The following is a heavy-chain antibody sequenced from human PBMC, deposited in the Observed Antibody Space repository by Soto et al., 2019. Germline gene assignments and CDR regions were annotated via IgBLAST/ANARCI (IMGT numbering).Heavy chain of an antibody. J-gene: IGHJ4*02. V-gene: IGHV5-51*01. Sequence: PVESLKISCKGSGYTFSDYWIGWVRQMPGKGLEWMGIMYPGDSDTRYSPSFQGQVTISADKSISTAYLQWSSLKASDTAMYYCARVPPGRNGYNKFDLWGQGVLVTVSS. CDR1: GYTFSDYW. CDR2: MYPGDSDT. CDR3: ARVPPGRNGYNKFDL. D-gene: IGHD5-12*01.